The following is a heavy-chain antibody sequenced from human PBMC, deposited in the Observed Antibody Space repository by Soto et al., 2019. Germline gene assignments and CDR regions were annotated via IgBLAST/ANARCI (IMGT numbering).Heavy chain of an antibody. V-gene: IGHV3-49*04. CDR3: TRDSKAVVY. CDR1: GFTFGDYA. CDR2: IRSKAYGGTT. Sequence: SGGSLRLSCTASGFTFGDYAMSWVRQAPGKGLEWVGFIRSKAYGGTTEYAASVKGRFTISRDDSKSIAYLQMNSLKTEDTAVYYCTRDSKAVVYWGQGTLVTVSS. J-gene: IGHJ4*02. D-gene: IGHD6-19*01.